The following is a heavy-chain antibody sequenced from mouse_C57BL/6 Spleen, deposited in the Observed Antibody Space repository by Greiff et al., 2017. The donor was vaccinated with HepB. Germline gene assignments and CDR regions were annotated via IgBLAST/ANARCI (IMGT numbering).Heavy chain of an antibody. CDR2: FYPYNDDT. D-gene: IGHD1-1*01. CDR1: GYTFTTYP. J-gene: IGHJ3*01. Sequence: QVQLQQSGAELVKPGASVKMSCKASGYTFTTYPIEWMKQNHGKSLEWIGNFYPYNDDTKYNEKFKGKATLTVEKSSSTVYLELSRLTSDDSAVYYCARAIGDYYGSSYGFAYWGQGTLVTVSA. CDR3: ARAIGDYYGSSYGFAY. V-gene: IGHV1-47*01.